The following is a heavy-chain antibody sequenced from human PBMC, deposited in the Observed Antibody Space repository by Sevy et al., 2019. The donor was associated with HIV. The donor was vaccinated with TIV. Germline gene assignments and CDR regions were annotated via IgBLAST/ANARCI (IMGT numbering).Heavy chain of an antibody. D-gene: IGHD3-16*01. J-gene: IGHJ3*02. Sequence: GGYLRLSCAASGFTFSSHWMQWVRQAPGKGLVRVSRLNYDGSYTNYADSVKGRFTFSRDNAKSTLYLQMNSLRAEDTALYYCARSKVGVGDAFDIWGQGTMVTVSS. CDR1: GFTFSSHW. CDR2: LNYDGSYT. V-gene: IGHV3-74*01. CDR3: ARSKVGVGDAFDI.